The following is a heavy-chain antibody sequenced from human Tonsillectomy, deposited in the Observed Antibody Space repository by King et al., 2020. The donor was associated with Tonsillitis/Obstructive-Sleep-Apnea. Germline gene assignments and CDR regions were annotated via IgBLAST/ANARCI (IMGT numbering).Heavy chain of an antibody. D-gene: IGHD6-6*01. J-gene: IGHJ4*02. CDR3: AESYSSSSIH. Sequence: EVQLVESGGGLVQPGGSLRLSCAASGFTFSSYAMSWVRQAPGKGLEWVSAIGGSGGSTYYADSVKGRFTISRDNSKNTLYLQMNSLIAEYTAVYYCAESYSSSSIHWGQGTLVTVSS. CDR1: GFTFSSYA. CDR2: IGGSGGST. V-gene: IGHV3-23*04.